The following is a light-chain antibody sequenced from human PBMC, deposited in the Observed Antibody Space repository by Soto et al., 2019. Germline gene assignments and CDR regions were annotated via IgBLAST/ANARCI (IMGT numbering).Light chain of an antibody. CDR3: ATWDDSLSGHYV. V-gene: IGLV1-47*01. CDR2: RNN. Sequence: ALTQPPSASGTPGHGVTIFCSGSSSNIGSNYVYWYQHLPGAAPKLLIYRNNERPSGVPDRFSGSKSGTSASLAISGLRSDDEADYYCATWDDSLSGHYVFGTGTKVTVL. J-gene: IGLJ1*01. CDR1: SSNIGSNY.